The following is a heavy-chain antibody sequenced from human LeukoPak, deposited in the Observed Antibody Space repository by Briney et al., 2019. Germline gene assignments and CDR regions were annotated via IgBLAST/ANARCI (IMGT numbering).Heavy chain of an antibody. CDR2: INGYNGKT. D-gene: IGHD2-15*01. Sequence: ASVKVSCKASGYSFTNYGVSWVRQAPGQGLERMGWINGYNGKTNYSQKFQGRVTMTTETSTSTAYMELRSLRSDDTAVCYCARQTGIVGAPFDPWGQGTLVTVSP. CDR1: GYSFTNYG. V-gene: IGHV1-18*01. CDR3: ARQTGIVGAPFDP. J-gene: IGHJ5*02.